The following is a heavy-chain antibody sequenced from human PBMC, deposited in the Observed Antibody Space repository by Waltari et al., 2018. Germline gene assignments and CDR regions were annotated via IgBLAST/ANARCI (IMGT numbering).Heavy chain of an antibody. D-gene: IGHD3-22*01. Sequence: LQAHGKWLVWVARRNMNGGPAGDAYSVKGRFTISRGNAKDTLDLQMSSLRAEDTAVYYCARTSDNQYDSSGYNWDYWGQGTLVTVSS. CDR2: RNMNGGPA. CDR3: ARTSDNQYDSSGYNWDY. J-gene: IGHJ4*02. V-gene: IGHV3-74*01.